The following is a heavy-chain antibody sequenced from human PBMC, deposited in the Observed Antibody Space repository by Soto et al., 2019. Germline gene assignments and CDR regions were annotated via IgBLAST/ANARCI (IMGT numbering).Heavy chain of an antibody. D-gene: IGHD4-4*01. V-gene: IGHV5-51*01. CDR2: IYPGDSDT. Sequence: GESLKISCKGSGYRFTSYWIGWVRQMPGKGLEWMGIIYPGDSDTKYSPSFQGQVTISADKSINTAYLQWSSLEASDTAMYYCASAYSNYVGFDFWGQGTLVTVSS. CDR1: GYRFTSYW. J-gene: IGHJ4*02. CDR3: ASAYSNYVGFDF.